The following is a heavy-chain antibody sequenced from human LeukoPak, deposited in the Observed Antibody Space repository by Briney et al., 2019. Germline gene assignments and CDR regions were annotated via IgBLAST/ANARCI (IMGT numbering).Heavy chain of an antibody. CDR3: ARVAGLQDGYYYYGMDV. CDR2: IYHSGST. D-gene: IGHD4-11*01. CDR1: GGSISSGGYS. V-gene: IGHV4-30-2*01. Sequence: SETLSLTCAVSGGSISSGGYSWSWIRQPPGKGLEWIGYIYHSGSTYYNPSLKSRVTISVDRSKNQFSLKLSSVTAADTAMYYCARVAGLQDGYYYYGMDVWGQGTTVTVSS. J-gene: IGHJ6*02.